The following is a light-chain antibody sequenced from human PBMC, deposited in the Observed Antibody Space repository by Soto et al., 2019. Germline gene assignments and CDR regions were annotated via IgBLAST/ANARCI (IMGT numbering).Light chain of an antibody. CDR2: GAS. CDR1: QNVNNR. CDR3: QQYNNWPPIT. J-gene: IGKJ5*01. Sequence: EILLTQSPGSLSVFPGERASLSCRASQNVNNRLAWYQQKAGQAPRLLIYGASTRATGIPARFSGSGSGTEFTLTISSLQSEDFAVYYCQQYNNWPPITFGQGTRLEIK. V-gene: IGKV3-15*01.